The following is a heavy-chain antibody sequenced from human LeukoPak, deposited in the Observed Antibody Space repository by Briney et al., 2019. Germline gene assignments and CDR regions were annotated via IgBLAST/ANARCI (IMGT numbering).Heavy chain of an antibody. Sequence: PGGSLRLSCAAPGFTISSYDMHWVRQATGKGLEWVSAIGTTGDTYYSQSVRGRFTISRENAKNSLFLQLNSLRAGDAAVYFCASSPSYSSSWYALDSWGQGTLVTVSS. J-gene: IGHJ4*02. CDR1: GFTISSYD. V-gene: IGHV3-13*01. CDR2: IGTTGDT. CDR3: ASSPSYSSSWYALDS. D-gene: IGHD6-13*01.